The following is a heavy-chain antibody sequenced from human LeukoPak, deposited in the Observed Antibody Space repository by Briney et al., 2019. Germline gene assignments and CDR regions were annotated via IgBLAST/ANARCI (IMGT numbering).Heavy chain of an antibody. Sequence: GGSLRLSCAASGFTFSSYAMSWVRQAPGKGLEWVSAISGSGGSTYYADSVKGRFTISRDNSKKTLYLQMNSLRAEDTAVYYCAKDDVPSNWGALGLFDYWGQGTLVTVSS. CDR3: AKDDVPSNWGALGLFDY. V-gene: IGHV3-23*01. D-gene: IGHD7-27*01. CDR2: ISGSGGST. CDR1: GFTFSSYA. J-gene: IGHJ4*02.